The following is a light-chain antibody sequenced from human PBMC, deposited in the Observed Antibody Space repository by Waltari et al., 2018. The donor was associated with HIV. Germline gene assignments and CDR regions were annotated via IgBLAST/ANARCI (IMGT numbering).Light chain of an antibody. Sequence: EIVITQSPATLSVSPGERATHSGRASQSIGINLAWYHQKPGQSPRLLIYDASTRATGVPARFRSSGSGTEFTLSISSLQSEDFAVYYCRQYNNWPPLTFGQGTKVEIK. V-gene: IGKV3-15*01. CDR1: QSIGIN. J-gene: IGKJ1*01. CDR3: RQYNNWPPLT. CDR2: DAS.